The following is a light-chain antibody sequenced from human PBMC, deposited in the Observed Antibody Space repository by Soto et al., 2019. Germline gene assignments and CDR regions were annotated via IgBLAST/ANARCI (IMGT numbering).Light chain of an antibody. CDR2: QVT. Sequence: QSALTQSASVSGSPGQSITISCTGTDNDVGGYDFVSWYQQHPGRAPKLLIHQVTIRLSGISSRFSGSKSGNTASLTITGLQPEDEAMYFCCSHSTRIAWVLGGGTKLTGL. J-gene: IGLJ3*02. V-gene: IGLV2-14*01. CDR3: CSHSTRIAWV. CDR1: DNDVGGYDF.